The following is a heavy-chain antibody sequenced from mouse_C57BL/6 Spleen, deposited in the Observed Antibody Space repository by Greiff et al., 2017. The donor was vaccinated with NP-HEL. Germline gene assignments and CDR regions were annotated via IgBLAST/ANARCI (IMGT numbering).Heavy chain of an antibody. D-gene: IGHD1-1*01. Sequence: QVQLQQSGAELVKPGASVKLSCKASGYTFTSYWMQWVKQRPGQGLEWIGEIDPFDSYTNYNQKFKGKATLTVDTSSSTAYMQLSSLTSEDSAVYYCARSGYYGSSFDYWGQGTTLTVSS. V-gene: IGHV1-50*01. CDR2: IDPFDSYT. CDR1: GYTFTSYW. J-gene: IGHJ2*01. CDR3: ARSGYYGSSFDY.